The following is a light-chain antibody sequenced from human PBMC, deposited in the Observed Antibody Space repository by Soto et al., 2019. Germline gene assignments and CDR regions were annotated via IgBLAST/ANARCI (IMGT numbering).Light chain of an antibody. CDR3: QRSGSWIT. J-gene: IGKJ1*01. CDR1: QSMGSN. Sequence: EIVMTQSPATMSVSPGERATLSCRASQSMGSNVAWYQQKPGQAPRLLIYGASTRAAGIPARFSGSGSGTEFTLTISSLEPEDFAVYYCQRSGSWITFGQGTKVDIK. V-gene: IGKV3-15*01. CDR2: GAS.